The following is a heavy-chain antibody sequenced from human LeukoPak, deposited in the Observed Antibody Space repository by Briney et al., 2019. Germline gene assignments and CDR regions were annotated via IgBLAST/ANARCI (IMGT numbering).Heavy chain of an antibody. Sequence: GGSLRLSCAASGFTFSSYWMSWVRQAPGKGLEWVANIKQDGSEKYYVDSVKGRFTISRDNAKNSLYLQMNSLRAEDTAVYYCARDIDDYGDFYFDCWGQGTLVTVSS. CDR1: GFTFSSYW. D-gene: IGHD4-17*01. CDR3: ARDIDDYGDFYFDC. J-gene: IGHJ4*02. V-gene: IGHV3-7*01. CDR2: IKQDGSEK.